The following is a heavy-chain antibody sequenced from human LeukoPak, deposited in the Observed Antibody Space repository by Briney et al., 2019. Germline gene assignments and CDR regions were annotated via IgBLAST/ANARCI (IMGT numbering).Heavy chain of an antibody. V-gene: IGHV3-30*18. CDR3: AKDLLLWFGEPKGFDY. CDR2: ISYDGSNK. D-gene: IGHD3-10*01. J-gene: IGHJ4*02. Sequence: GGSLRLSCAASEFTFSSYGMHWVRQAPGKGLEWVAVISYDGSNKYYADSVKGRFTISRDNSKNTLYLQMNSLRAEDTAVYYCAKDLLLWFGEPKGFDYWGQGTLVTASS. CDR1: EFTFSSYG.